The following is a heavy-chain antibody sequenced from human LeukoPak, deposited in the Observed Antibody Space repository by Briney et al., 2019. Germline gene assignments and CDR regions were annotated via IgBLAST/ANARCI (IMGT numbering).Heavy chain of an antibody. CDR1: GGSLSSYY. V-gene: IGHV4-59*01. J-gene: IGHJ4*02. D-gene: IGHD5-18*01. Sequence: SGTLSLTCTVSGGSLSSYYWSWVRQPPGKGLEWIAYIYYSGSTNYNPSLKSRVTISVDTSKNQFSLKLSSVTAADTAVYYCARVVYSYGSYYFDYWGQGTLVTVSS. CDR3: ARVVYSYGSYYFDY. CDR2: IYYSGST.